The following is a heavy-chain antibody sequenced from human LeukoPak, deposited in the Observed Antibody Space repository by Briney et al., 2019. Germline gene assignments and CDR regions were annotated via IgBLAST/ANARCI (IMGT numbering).Heavy chain of an antibody. D-gene: IGHD6-13*01. CDR2: INHSGST. CDR1: GGSFSGYY. CDR3: ARGLAGPIDY. V-gene: IGHV4-34*01. J-gene: IGHJ4*02. Sequence: SETLSLTCAVYGGSFSGYYWSWIRQPPGKGLEWIGEINHSGSTNYNPSLKSRVTISVDTSKNQFSLKLSSVSAADTAVYYCARGLAGPIDYWGQGTLVTVSS.